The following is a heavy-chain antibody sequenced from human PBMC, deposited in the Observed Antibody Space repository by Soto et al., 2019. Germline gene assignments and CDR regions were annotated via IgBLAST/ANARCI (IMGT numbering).Heavy chain of an antibody. CDR1: GGSISSSSYY. V-gene: IGHV4-39*01. CDR2: IYYSGST. CDR3: ARHGLLWFGELWDYFDY. Sequence: PSETLSLTCTVSGGSISSSSYYWGWIRQPPGKGLEWIGSIYYSGSTYYNPSLKSRVTISVDTSKNQFSLKLSSVTAADTAVYYCARHGLLWFGELWDYFDYWGQGTLVTVSS. J-gene: IGHJ4*02. D-gene: IGHD3-10*01.